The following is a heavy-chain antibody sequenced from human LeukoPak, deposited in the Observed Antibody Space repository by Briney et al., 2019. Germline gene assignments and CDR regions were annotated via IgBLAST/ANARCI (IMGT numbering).Heavy chain of an antibody. V-gene: IGHV4-59*01. CDR2: IYYTGST. J-gene: IGHJ4*02. CDR3: ASTYFGSGSLPLDY. D-gene: IGHD3-10*01. Sequence: SETLSLTCTVSGGSMFSYYGSWVRQSPGKGLEWIGYIYYTGSTNYNPSLKSRVTISIDMSRTQFSLKLRSVTAADTAVYYCASTYFGSGSLPLDYWGQGTLVTVSS. CDR1: GGSMFSYY.